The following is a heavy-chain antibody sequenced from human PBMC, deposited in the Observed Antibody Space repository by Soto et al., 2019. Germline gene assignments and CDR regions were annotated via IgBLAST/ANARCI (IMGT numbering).Heavy chain of an antibody. CDR3: ASPHHYFDY. Sequence: PSETLSLTCTVSGGSISSSSYYWGWIRQPPGKGLEWIGSIYYSGSTYYNPSLKSRVTISVDTSKNQFSLKLSSVTAADTAVYYCASPHHYFDYWGQGTLVTVSS. CDR1: GGSISSSSYY. J-gene: IGHJ4*02. V-gene: IGHV4-39*01. CDR2: IYYSGST.